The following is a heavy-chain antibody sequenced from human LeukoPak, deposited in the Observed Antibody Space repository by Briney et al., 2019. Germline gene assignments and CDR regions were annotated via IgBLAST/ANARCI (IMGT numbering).Heavy chain of an antibody. CDR1: GGTFSSYT. J-gene: IGHJ4*02. CDR3: ARDYSNYAFDY. V-gene: IGHV1-69*04. CDR2: IILILGIA. Sequence: SVKVSCKASGGTFSSYTISWVRQAPGQGLEWMGRIILILGIANYAQKFQGRVTNTADKSTSTAYMELSSLRSEHTAVYYCARDYSNYAFDYWGQGTLVTVSS. D-gene: IGHD4-11*01.